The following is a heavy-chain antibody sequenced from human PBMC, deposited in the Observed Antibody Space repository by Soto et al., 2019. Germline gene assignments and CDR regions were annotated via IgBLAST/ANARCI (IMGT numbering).Heavy chain of an antibody. CDR1: GDSIRSNY. CDR3: ARVSSIAYDSYYFDY. V-gene: IGHV4-59*01. D-gene: IGHD5-12*01. J-gene: IGHJ4*02. Sequence: SETLSLTCTFSGDSIRSNYWSLIRQPPGKGLEWIAYIYYTGTTSYNPSLKSRVTISVDTSSFSLRLSAVTVADTAVYYCARVSSIAYDSYYFDYWGLGTLVTVSS. CDR2: IYYTGTT.